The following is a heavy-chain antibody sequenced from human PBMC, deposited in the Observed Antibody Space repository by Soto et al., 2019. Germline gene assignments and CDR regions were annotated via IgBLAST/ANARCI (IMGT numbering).Heavy chain of an antibody. Sequence: SETLSLTCAFSVVSISSSNWWSWVRQPPGKGLEWIGEIYHSGSTNYNPSLKSRVTISVDKSKNQFSLKLSSVTAADTAVYYCARDYQATVTTPKGHFEYWGQGTLVTVSS. J-gene: IGHJ4*02. CDR1: VVSISSSNW. CDR2: IYHSGST. V-gene: IGHV4-4*02. CDR3: ARDYQATVTTPKGHFEY. D-gene: IGHD4-17*01.